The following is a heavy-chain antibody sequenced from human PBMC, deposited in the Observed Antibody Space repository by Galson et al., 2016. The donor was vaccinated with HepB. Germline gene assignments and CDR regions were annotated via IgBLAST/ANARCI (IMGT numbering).Heavy chain of an antibody. CDR3: AKGGQWLLRGPGWFDP. CDR1: GFTFSSYA. J-gene: IGHJ5*02. D-gene: IGHD6-19*01. V-gene: IGHV3-23*01. CDR2: ISGSGATT. Sequence: SLRLSCAASGFTFSSYAMSWVRQAPGKGLEWVSTISGSGATTYVADSVKARFTMSRDNSKNTLYLQRNSLRVEDTAIYYCAKGGQWLLRGPGWFDPWGQGTLVSVSS.